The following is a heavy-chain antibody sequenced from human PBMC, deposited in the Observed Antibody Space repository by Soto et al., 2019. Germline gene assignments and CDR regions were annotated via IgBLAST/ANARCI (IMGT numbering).Heavy chain of an antibody. D-gene: IGHD3-10*01. Sequence: QVQLVESGGGVVQPGRSLRLSCAASGFTFSSYGMHWVRQAPGKGLEWVAVISYDGSNKYYADSLKGRFTISRDNSKNTLCLQMDSLRAVDTAVYYRAKGDYGPGSHYYYCYGMEVWGQGTTVTVYS. CDR3: AKGDYGPGSHYYYCYGMEV. J-gene: IGHJ6*02. CDR2: ISYDGSNK. V-gene: IGHV3-30*18. CDR1: GFTFSSYG.